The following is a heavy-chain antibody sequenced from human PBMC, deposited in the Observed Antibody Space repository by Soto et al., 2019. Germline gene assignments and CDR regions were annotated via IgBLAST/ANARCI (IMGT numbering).Heavy chain of an antibody. V-gene: IGHV3-33*01. CDR1: GFTFSSYG. J-gene: IGHJ4*02. D-gene: IGHD3-22*01. Sequence: PGGSLRLSCAASGFTFSSYGMHWVRQAPGKGLEWVAVIWYDGSNKYYADSVKGRFTISRDNAYNSLYLQMNSLRDEDTAVYYCARADYDTSGYYFDYWGQGALVTVSS. CDR3: ARADYDTSGYYFDY. CDR2: IWYDGSNK.